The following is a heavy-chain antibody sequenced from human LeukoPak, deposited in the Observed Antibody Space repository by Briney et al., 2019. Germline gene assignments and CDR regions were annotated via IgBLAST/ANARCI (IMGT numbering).Heavy chain of an antibody. J-gene: IGHJ5*02. CDR3: ARGNYGDYTGQNWFDP. Sequence: SVKVSCKASGGTFSSYAISWVRQAPGQGLEWMGRIIPIFGIANYAQKFQDRVTITADKSTSTAYMELSSLRSEDTAVYYCARGNYGDYTGQNWFDPWGQGTLVTVSS. V-gene: IGHV1-69*04. CDR2: IIPIFGIA. D-gene: IGHD4-17*01. CDR1: GGTFSSYA.